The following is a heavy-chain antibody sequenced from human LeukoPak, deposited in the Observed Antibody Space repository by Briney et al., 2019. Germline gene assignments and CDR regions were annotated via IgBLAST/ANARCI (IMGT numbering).Heavy chain of an antibody. V-gene: IGHV3-30*18. CDR3: AKDRRIAVAGTRTGYFDY. J-gene: IGHJ4*02. CDR1: GFTFSSYG. D-gene: IGHD6-19*01. CDR2: ISYDGSNK. Sequence: GGSLRLSCAASGFTFSSYGMHWARQAPGKGLEWVAVISYDGSNKYYADSVKGRFTISRDNSKNTLYLQMNSLRAEDTAVYYCAKDRRIAVAGTRTGYFDYWGQGTLVTVSS.